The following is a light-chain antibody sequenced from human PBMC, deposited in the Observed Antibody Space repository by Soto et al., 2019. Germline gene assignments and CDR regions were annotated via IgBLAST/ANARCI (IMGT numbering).Light chain of an antibody. Sequence: QPVLTQSASASASLGSSVTLTCTLSSGHSTYIISWHQQQPGQATRYLMKLDGSGSYNTGSGIPDLFSGSSAEAARYLTTSIHPFEDEDYYYSEYWDTNVGVFGGGTKLTVL. J-gene: IGLJ2*01. V-gene: IGLV4-60*02. CDR3: EYWDTNVGV. CDR2: LDGSGSY. CDR1: SGHSTYI.